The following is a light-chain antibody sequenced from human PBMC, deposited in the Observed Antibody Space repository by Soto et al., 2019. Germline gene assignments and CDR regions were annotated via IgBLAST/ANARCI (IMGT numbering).Light chain of an antibody. CDR2: GAS. CDR3: QQYENWPRT. Sequence: IVCPQSPGPVSVSPGARATLSWRASQNINSDYFAWYQQNTGQAPRLLSYGASSRATGIPARGSGSGSGTECTRTSSSLQSEDAAVYVCQQYENWPRTVGQGTKVDIK. CDR1: QNINSD. J-gene: IGKJ1*01. V-gene: IGKV3-15*01.